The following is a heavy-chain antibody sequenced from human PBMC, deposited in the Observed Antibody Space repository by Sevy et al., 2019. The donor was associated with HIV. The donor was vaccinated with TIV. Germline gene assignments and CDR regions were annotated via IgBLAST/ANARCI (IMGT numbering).Heavy chain of an antibody. J-gene: IGHJ4*02. CDR1: GFTFSDYW. Sequence: GGSLRLSCTASGFTFSDYWMSWVRQAPGKGLEWVANIKQDGSDKHYVDSVKGRFTISRDNAKNSLYLQMNSLRAGDTALYYCARGVTTVTPFDSWGQGTLVTVSS. CDR3: ARGVTTVTPFDS. CDR2: IKQDGSDK. V-gene: IGHV3-7*01. D-gene: IGHD4-17*01.